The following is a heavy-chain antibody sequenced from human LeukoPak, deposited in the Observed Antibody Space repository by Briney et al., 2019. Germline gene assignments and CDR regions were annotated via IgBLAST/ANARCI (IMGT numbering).Heavy chain of an antibody. Sequence: ASVKVSCKASGYTFTGYYVHWVRQAPGQGLEWMGWINPKSGGTNYAQKFQGRVTMIRDTSISTAYMELIRLRSDDTAVYYCARDRGGITIFGVVTHDAFDIWGQGTMVTVSS. J-gene: IGHJ3*02. D-gene: IGHD3-3*01. V-gene: IGHV1-2*02. CDR3: ARDRGGITIFGVVTHDAFDI. CDR1: GYTFTGYY. CDR2: INPKSGGT.